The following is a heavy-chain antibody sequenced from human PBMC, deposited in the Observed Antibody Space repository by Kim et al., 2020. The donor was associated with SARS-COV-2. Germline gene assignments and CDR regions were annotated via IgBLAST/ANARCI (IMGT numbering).Heavy chain of an antibody. CDR2: VCPGGTT. J-gene: IGHJ4*02. Sequence: SETLSLTCTVSGASISNSNYYWVWMRQPPGKGREWIGSVCPGGTTDYNPFLQSRVTISIDTSKNQFSLKLSTVTAADTAVYYCTKREVGTMRDYWGPGTPVSVSS. V-gene: IGHV4-39*01. CDR1: GASISNSNYY. CDR3: TKREVGTMRDY. D-gene: IGHD2-21*02.